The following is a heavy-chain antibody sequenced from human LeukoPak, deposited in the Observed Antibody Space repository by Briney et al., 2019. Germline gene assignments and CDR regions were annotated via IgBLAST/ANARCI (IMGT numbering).Heavy chain of an antibody. D-gene: IGHD5-24*01. J-gene: IGHJ4*02. Sequence: SETLSLTRTVSGGSINSGTYYWSRIRQPAGKGLEWIGRIYTSGNTNYNPSLKSRVTISVDMSKNQFSLRLSSVTAADTAMYYCARVKWLQLGYFDYWGQGTLVTVSS. CDR2: IYTSGNT. CDR1: GGSINSGTYY. CDR3: ARVKWLQLGYFDY. V-gene: IGHV4-61*02.